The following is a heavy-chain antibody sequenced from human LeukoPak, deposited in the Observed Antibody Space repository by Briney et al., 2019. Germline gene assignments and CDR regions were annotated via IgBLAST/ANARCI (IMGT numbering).Heavy chain of an antibody. V-gene: IGHV4-34*01. CDR3: ARERNVLLWFGELLGYFDY. D-gene: IGHD3-10*01. CDR1: GGSFSGYY. Sequence: PSETLSLTCAVYGGSFSGYYWSWIRQPPGKGLEWIGEINHSGSTNYNPSLKSRVTISVDTSKNQFPLKLSSVTAADTAVYYCARERNVLLWFGELLGYFDYWGQGALVTVSS. J-gene: IGHJ4*02. CDR2: INHSGST.